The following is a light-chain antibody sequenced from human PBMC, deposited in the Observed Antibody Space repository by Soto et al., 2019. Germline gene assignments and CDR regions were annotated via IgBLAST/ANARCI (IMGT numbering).Light chain of an antibody. J-gene: IGLJ2*01. V-gene: IGLV1-51*01. CDR2: DNN. Sequence: QSVLTQPPSVSAAPGQKVTISCSGSSSNIGDNYVSWYQQLPGTAPKLLIYDNNQRPSGIPDRFSGSRSGTSRTLGITGLQTGDQADYYCGTWDNSLGVGVFGGGTKVTVL. CDR1: SSNIGDNY. CDR3: GTWDNSLGVGV.